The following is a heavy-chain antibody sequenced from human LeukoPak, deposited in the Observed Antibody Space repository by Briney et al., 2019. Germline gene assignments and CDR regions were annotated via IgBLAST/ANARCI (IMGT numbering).Heavy chain of an antibody. CDR2: ISSSSSYI. CDR1: GFAFSNYC. D-gene: IGHD3-16*01. CDR3: ARVYAAPYYYGMDV. J-gene: IGHJ6*02. Sequence: GGSLRLSCEASGFAFSNYCMNWVRQAPGKGLEWVSSISSSSSYIYYADSVKGRFTISRDNAKNSLYLQMNSLRAEDTAVYYCARVYAAPYYYGMDVWGQGTTVTVSS. V-gene: IGHV3-21*01.